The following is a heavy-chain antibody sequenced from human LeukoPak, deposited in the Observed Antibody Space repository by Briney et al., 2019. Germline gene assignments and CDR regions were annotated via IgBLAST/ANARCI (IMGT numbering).Heavy chain of an antibody. V-gene: IGHV4-34*01. Sequence: SETLSLTCAVYGGSFSGYYWSWIRQPPGKGLEWIGEINHSGSTNYNPSLKSRVTISVDTSKNQFSLKLSSVTAADTAVYYCARETEYSSSFSFDPWGQGTLVTVSS. CDR1: GGSFSGYY. CDR2: INHSGST. CDR3: ARETEYSSSFSFDP. D-gene: IGHD6-6*01. J-gene: IGHJ5*02.